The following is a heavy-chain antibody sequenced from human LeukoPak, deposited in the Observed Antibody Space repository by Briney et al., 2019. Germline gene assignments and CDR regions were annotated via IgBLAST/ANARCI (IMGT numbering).Heavy chain of an antibody. D-gene: IGHD2-2*01. CDR3: ARGEVVPAAIGAFDI. J-gene: IGHJ3*02. V-gene: IGHV1-46*01. CDR1: GYTFTSYY. CDR2: INPSGGST. Sequence: GASVKVSCKASGYTFTSYYMHWVRQAPGQGLEWMGIINPSGGSTSYAQKFQGRVTMTRDTSTSTVYMELSSLRSEDTAVYYCARGEVVPAAIGAFDIWGQGTMVTVSS.